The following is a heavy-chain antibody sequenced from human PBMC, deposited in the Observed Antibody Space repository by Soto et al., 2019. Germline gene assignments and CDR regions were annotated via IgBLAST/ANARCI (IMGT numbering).Heavy chain of an antibody. CDR1: DGSITSNNYY. Sequence: SETLSLTCSVSDGSITSNNYYWGWIRQPPGKGLEWIGNIYYIGNIFYNASLKSRVTISVDTSKNQFSLKLSSVTAADTAVYYCARLRVPNYYFDLWGQGTLVTVSS. J-gene: IGHJ4*02. V-gene: IGHV4-39*01. CDR2: IYYIGNI. CDR3: ARLRVPNYYFDL.